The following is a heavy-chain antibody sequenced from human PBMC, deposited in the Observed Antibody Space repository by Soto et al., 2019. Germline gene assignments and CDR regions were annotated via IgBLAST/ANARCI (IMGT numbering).Heavy chain of an antibody. D-gene: IGHD2-15*01. CDR3: ARVNRGYCSGGSCYSSWFDP. J-gene: IGHJ5*02. Sequence: ASVKVSCKASGYTFTSYGISWVRQAPGQGLEWMGWISAYNGNTNYAQKLQGRVTMTTDTSTSTAYMELRSLRSDDTAVYYCARVNRGYCSGGSCYSSWFDPWGQGTQVTVSS. CDR2: ISAYNGNT. V-gene: IGHV1-18*01. CDR1: GYTFTSYG.